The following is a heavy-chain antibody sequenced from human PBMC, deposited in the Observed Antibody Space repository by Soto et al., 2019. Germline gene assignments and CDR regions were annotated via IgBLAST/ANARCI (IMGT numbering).Heavy chain of an antibody. CDR1: GFTFSSYG. Sequence: VQLVESGGGVVQPGRSLRLSCAASGFTFSSYGMHWVRQAPGKGLEWVAVIWYDGSNKYYADSVKGRFTISRDNSKNTLYLQMNSLRAEDTAVYYCAAGAYYFDYWGQGTLVTVSS. J-gene: IGHJ4*02. D-gene: IGHD3-10*01. CDR3: AAGAYYFDY. CDR2: IWYDGSNK. V-gene: IGHV3-33*01.